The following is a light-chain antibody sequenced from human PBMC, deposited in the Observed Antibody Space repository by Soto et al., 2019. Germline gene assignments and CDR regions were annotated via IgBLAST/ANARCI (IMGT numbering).Light chain of an antibody. J-gene: IGLJ2*01. CDR1: SSDVGGYNY. Sequence: LTQPASGSGSPGQSITLSCTGTSSDVGGYNYVSWYQQHPGKAPKLMIYDVSNRPTGVTNRFSGSKSGNTASLTISGLQAEDEGDYYCSSYSSSSTLVVFGGGTKVTVL. CDR3: SSYSSSSTLVV. V-gene: IGLV2-14*01. CDR2: DVS.